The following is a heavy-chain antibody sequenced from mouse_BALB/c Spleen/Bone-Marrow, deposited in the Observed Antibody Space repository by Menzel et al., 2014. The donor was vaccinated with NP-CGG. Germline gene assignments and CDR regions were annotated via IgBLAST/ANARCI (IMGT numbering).Heavy chain of an antibody. D-gene: IGHD2-14*01. CDR1: GFTFSDYY. J-gene: IGHJ3*01. V-gene: IGHV5-4*02. CDR3: ARDGDYKYAWFAY. CDR2: ISDGGSYT. Sequence: EVMLVESGGDLVKPGGSLKLSCAASGFTFSDYYMYWVRQTPEKRLEWVATISDGGSYTYYPDSVKGRLTISRDNAKNNLYLHMSSLKSEDTAMYYCARDGDYKYAWFAYWGQGTLVTVSA.